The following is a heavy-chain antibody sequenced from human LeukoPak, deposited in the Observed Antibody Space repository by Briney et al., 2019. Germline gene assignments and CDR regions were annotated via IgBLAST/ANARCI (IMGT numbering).Heavy chain of an antibody. CDR1: GFTFSSYA. J-gene: IGHJ4*02. CDR2: INPAGSET. V-gene: IGHV3-7*01. Sequence: GGSLRLSCAASGFTFSSYAMSWVRQAPGTGPEWVANINPAGSETYYVDPVKGRFSISRDNAKNLVYLQMNSLRAEDTAVYHCARFGYVAAVDVWGQGTPVTVSS. D-gene: IGHD2-15*01. CDR3: ARFGYVAAVDV.